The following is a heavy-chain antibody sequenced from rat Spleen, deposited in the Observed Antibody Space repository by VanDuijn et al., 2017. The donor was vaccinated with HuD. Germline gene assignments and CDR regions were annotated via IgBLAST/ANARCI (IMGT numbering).Heavy chain of an antibody. D-gene: IGHD1-11*01. Sequence: EVQLVESGGGLVQPGRSLKLSCAASGFTFSSVPMAWVRQAPKKGLEWVASISSGGGGTHYPDSVKGRFTISRDNAKRTLYLQMDSLRSEDTASYYCARQWVYGGPFDYWGQGVMVTVSS. CDR3: ARQWVYGGPFDY. CDR1: GFTFSSVP. CDR2: ISSGGGGT. V-gene: IGHV5-25*01. J-gene: IGHJ2*01.